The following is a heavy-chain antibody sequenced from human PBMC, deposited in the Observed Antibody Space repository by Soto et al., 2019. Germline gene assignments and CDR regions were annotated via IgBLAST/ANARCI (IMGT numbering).Heavy chain of an antibody. CDR1: GFSLSTSGVG. D-gene: IGHD6-13*01. CDR3: AHRGNYYYGMDV. Sequence: QITLKESGPTLVKPTQTLTLTCTFSGFSLSTSGVGVGWIRQPPGKALEWLALIYWDDDKRYSPSLKSRLTTTKNTSKNQVVLTMTNMDPVDTATYYCAHRGNYYYGMDVWGQGTTVTVSS. V-gene: IGHV2-5*02. J-gene: IGHJ6*02. CDR2: IYWDDDK.